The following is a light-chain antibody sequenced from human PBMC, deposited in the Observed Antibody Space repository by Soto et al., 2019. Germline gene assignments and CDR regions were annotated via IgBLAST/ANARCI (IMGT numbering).Light chain of an antibody. J-gene: IGLJ3*02. V-gene: IGLV2-14*01. CDR2: EVS. CDR1: SSDVGGYNY. Sequence: QSALTQPASVSGSPGQSITISCTGTSSDVGGYNYVSWYQQYPGKAPKLMIYEVSYRPSEVSNRFSGSKYGNTASLTISGLQSEDEADYYCSSYTSTNTLVFGGGTKVTVL. CDR3: SSYTSTNTLV.